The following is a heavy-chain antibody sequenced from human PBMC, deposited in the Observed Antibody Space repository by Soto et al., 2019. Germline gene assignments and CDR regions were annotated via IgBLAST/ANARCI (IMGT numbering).Heavy chain of an antibody. V-gene: IGHV3-23*01. J-gene: IGHJ6*02. D-gene: IGHD4-17*01. Sequence: VHLLESGGGLVQPGGSLRLACTASGFTCNHYAMSWVRQAPGKGLEWVSAVSGRGGSTKYADSVKGRFIISRDNSNSTLYLQMDSLRGEDTAVYYCAKDSTVTTSLYFYYYGFDVCGQGTTVTVSS. CDR1: GFTCNHYA. CDR2: VSGRGGST. CDR3: AKDSTVTTSLYFYYYGFDV.